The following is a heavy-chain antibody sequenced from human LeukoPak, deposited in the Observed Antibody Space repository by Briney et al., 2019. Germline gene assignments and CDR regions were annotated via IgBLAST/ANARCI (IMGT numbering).Heavy chain of an antibody. CDR3: ARTADGNWNYDY. CDR1: GGSISSSSYY. D-gene: IGHD1-20*01. Sequence: SETLSLTCTVSGGSISSSSYYWGWIRQPPGKGLEWIGSIYYSGSTYYNPSLKSRVTISVDTSKNQFSLKLSSVTAADTAAYYCARTADGNWNYDYWGQGTLVTVSS. V-gene: IGHV4-39*07. J-gene: IGHJ4*02. CDR2: IYYSGST.